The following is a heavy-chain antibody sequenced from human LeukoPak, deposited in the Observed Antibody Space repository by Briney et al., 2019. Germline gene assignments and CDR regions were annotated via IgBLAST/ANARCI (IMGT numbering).Heavy chain of an antibody. D-gene: IGHD2-15*01. J-gene: IGHJ4*02. CDR2: INTDGSST. CDR1: GFTFSSYW. V-gene: IGHV3-74*01. Sequence: PGGSLRLSCAASGFTFSSYWMHWIRQAPGKGLVWVSRINTDGSSTSYADSVKGRFTTSRDNSKNTLYIQMNSLRAEDTGVYYCARDGEHVLAHDYWGQGTLVTVSS. CDR3: ARDGEHVLAHDY.